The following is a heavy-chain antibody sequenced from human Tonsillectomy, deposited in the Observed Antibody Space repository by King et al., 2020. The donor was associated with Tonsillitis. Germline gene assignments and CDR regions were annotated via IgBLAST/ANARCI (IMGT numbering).Heavy chain of an antibody. J-gene: IGHJ4*02. Sequence: VQLVESGAEVKKPGSSVKVSCQASEGTFRKYAISWVRQAPGQGLEWMGGIIPGFGSPNIAQNFQGRLTITADRSTTTAYMELHSLTSDDTAVYYCARFGSSNGDYFFDDWGQGTPVSVSS. V-gene: IGHV1-69*06. CDR1: EGTFRKYA. CDR2: IIPGFGSP. CDR3: ARFGSSNGDYFFDD. D-gene: IGHD3-10*01.